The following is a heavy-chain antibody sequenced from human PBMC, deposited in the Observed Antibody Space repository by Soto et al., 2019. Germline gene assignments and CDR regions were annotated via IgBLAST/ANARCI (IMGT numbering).Heavy chain of an antibody. CDR2: ISTNVGRT. Sequence: PGGSLRLSCAASGFTFSTFAMSWVRQAPRKGLEWVSTISTNVGRTYYADSVKGRFTVSRDNSGNMLYLQMDSLRAEDTAVYYCEKLGSEIYFDYWGQGALVTVYS. CDR3: EKLGSEIYFDY. D-gene: IGHD3-16*01. CDR1: GFTFSTFA. J-gene: IGHJ4*02. V-gene: IGHV3-23*01.